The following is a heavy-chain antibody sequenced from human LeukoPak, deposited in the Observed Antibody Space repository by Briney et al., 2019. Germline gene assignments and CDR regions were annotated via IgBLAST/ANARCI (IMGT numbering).Heavy chain of an antibody. Sequence: QTEGSLRLSCAASGFTFSGSAMHWVRQASGKGLEWVGRIRSKANSYATDYAASVKGRFTISRDDSKNTAYLQMNSLKTEDTAVYYCTSNNFGFDYWGQGSQVTVSS. CDR2: IRSKANSYAT. D-gene: IGHD1-20*01. CDR1: GFTFSGSA. J-gene: IGHJ4*02. V-gene: IGHV3-73*01. CDR3: TSNNFGFDY.